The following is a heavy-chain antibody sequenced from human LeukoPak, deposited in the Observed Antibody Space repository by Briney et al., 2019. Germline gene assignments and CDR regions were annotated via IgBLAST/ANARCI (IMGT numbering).Heavy chain of an antibody. J-gene: IGHJ4*02. D-gene: IGHD3-3*01. CDR1: GFTFSDYY. CDR2: ISSSGSNI. Sequence: PGGSLRLFCAASGFTFSDYYMSWIRHAPGKGLEWVSYISSSGSNIYYADSVKGRFTISRDNAKNSLDLQMNSLRAEDTALYYCARLLSTDFWSGYYSDYWGQGTLVTVSS. V-gene: IGHV3-11*01. CDR3: ARLLSTDFWSGYYSDY.